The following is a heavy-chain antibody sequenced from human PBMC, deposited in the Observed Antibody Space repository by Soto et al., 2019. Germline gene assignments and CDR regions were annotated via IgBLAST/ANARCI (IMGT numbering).Heavy chain of an antibody. V-gene: IGHV4-31*03. CDR2: IYYSGNT. CDR3: ARDRLMATAGTARHYFGLNV. J-gene: IGHJ6*02. CDR1: GGSIRSGGYY. D-gene: IGHD5-18*01. Sequence: SETLSLTCTVSGGSIRSGGYYWSWVRQNPRRGLEWIGNIYYSGNTYYNPSLKSRLTISVDTSKNQSSLNLSSVTAADTAVYYCARDRLMATAGTARHYFGLNVWGQGTTVTVSS.